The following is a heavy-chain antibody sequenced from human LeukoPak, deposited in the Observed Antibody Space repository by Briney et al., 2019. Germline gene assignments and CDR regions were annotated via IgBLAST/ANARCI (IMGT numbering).Heavy chain of an antibody. CDR2: ISGSGGST. Sequence: GGSLRLSCAASGFTFSSYAMSWVRQAPGKGLEWVSAISGSGGSTYYADSVKGRFTISRDNSKNTLYLQMNSLRAEDTAVYYCAKGDYDGPYYYMDVWGKGTTVTVSS. CDR3: AKGDYDGPYYYMDV. D-gene: IGHD4-17*01. V-gene: IGHV3-23*01. CDR1: GFTFSSYA. J-gene: IGHJ6*03.